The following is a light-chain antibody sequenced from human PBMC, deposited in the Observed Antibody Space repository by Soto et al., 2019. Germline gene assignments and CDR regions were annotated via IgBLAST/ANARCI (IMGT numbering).Light chain of an antibody. CDR1: QRVSSN. CDR2: GAS. Sequence: EIVMTQSPATLSVSPGERATLSCRASQRVSSNLAWYQPKPGQAPRLLIYGASTRATGITARFSGSGSGTEFTLTISSLQSADFAVYSYQQDNYWPPEYTFGQGTKLEIK. CDR3: QQDNYWPPEYT. V-gene: IGKV3-15*01. J-gene: IGKJ2*01.